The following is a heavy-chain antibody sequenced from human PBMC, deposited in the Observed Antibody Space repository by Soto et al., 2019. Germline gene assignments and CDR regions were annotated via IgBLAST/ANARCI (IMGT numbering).Heavy chain of an antibody. CDR3: ARGSNHFDY. CDR2: INSDGNST. Sequence: EVQLVESGGGLVQPGGSLRLSCAASGFTFSPFWMHWVRQVPGKGPVWVSRINSDGNSTSYADSVKGRFTISRDNAKNTLYVQLNRLRAEDTAGYYCARGSNHFDYWGQGALVTVSS. D-gene: IGHD4-4*01. J-gene: IGHJ4*02. CDR1: GFTFSPFW. V-gene: IGHV3-74*01.